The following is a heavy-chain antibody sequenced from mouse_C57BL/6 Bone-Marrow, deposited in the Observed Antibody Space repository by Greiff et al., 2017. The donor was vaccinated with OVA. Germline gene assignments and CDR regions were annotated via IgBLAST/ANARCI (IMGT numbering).Heavy chain of an antibody. CDR3: ASCGDDEAWFAY. Sequence: QVHVKQSGAELVKPGASVKMSCKASGYTFTSYWITWVKQRPGQGLEWIGDIYPGSGSTNYNEKFKSKATLTVDTSSSTAYMQLSGLTSEDSAVYYCASCGDDEAWFAYWGQGTLVTVSA. D-gene: IGHD2-12*01. CDR1: GYTFTSYW. CDR2: IYPGSGST. V-gene: IGHV1-55*01. J-gene: IGHJ3*01.